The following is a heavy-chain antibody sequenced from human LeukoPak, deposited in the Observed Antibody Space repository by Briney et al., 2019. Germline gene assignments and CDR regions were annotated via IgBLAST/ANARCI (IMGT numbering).Heavy chain of an antibody. Sequence: ASVKVSCKASGYTFTGYGISWVRQAPGQGLEWMEWISAYKGNTNYAQKLQGRVTMTTDTSTSTAHMELRSLRSDDTAVYYCARYGSGSYGSYYYYYMDVWGKGTTVTVSS. CDR3: ARYGSGSYGSYYYYYMDV. V-gene: IGHV1-18*01. CDR1: GYTFTGYG. D-gene: IGHD3-10*01. J-gene: IGHJ6*03. CDR2: ISAYKGNT.